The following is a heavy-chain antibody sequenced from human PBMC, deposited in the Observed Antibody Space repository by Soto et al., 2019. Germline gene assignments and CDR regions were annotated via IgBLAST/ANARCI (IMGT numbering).Heavy chain of an antibody. D-gene: IGHD6-13*01. V-gene: IGHV2-26*01. CDR2: IFSNDEK. J-gene: IGHJ6*02. CDR3: ARGPRQQLPKYYYYGMDV. CDR1: GFSLSNARMG. Sequence: QVTLKESGPVLVKPTETLTLTCTVSGFSLSNARMGVSWIRQPPGKALEWLAHIFSNDEKSYSTSLKSRLTISKDTSKSHVVLTMTNMDPVDTATYYCARGPRQQLPKYYYYGMDVWGQGTTVTVSS.